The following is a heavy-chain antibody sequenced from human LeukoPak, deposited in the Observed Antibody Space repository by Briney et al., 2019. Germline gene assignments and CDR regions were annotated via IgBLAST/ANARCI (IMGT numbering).Heavy chain of an antibody. D-gene: IGHD3-9*01. Sequence: SETLSLTCTVSGGSISSSSYYWGWIRQPPGKGLEWIGSIYYSGSTYYNPSHKSRDTISVDTSKNQFSLKLSSVTAADTAVYYCARVYYDILTGYFNWGQGTLVTVSS. V-gene: IGHV4-39*01. CDR3: ARVYYDILTGYFN. CDR2: IYYSGST. CDR1: GGSISSSSYY. J-gene: IGHJ4*02.